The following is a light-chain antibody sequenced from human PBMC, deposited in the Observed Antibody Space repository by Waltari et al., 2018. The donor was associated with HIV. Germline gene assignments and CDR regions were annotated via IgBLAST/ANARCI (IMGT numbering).Light chain of an antibody. Sequence: ELVLTESPGTLSLSPGERATPSCRASQSVSSSYLAWFQQKPGQAPRLLIYGASSRATGIPDRFSGSGSGTDFTLTISRLEPEDFAAYYCQQYGSSPRTFGQGTKVEIK. CDR1: QSVSSSY. CDR3: QQYGSSPRT. V-gene: IGKV3-20*01. CDR2: GAS. J-gene: IGKJ1*01.